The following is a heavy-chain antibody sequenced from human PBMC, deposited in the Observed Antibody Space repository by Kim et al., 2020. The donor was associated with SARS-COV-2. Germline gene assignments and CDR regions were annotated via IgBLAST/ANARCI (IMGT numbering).Heavy chain of an antibody. CDR2: ITPSGST. Sequence: SETLSLTCAVYGGSFRGYYWTWIRQSPGKGLEWIGEITPSGSTNYNPSLKSRVAISLDTSKNQFSLNLRSVTVADGAIYYCASTSGDWRFFDYWGRGTLVTVSS. J-gene: IGHJ4*02. D-gene: IGHD2-21*01. CDR3: ASTSGDWRFFDY. CDR1: GGSFRGYY. V-gene: IGHV4-34*01.